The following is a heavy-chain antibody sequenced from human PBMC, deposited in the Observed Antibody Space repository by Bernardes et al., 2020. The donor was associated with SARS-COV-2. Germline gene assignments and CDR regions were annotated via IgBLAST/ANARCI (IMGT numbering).Heavy chain of an antibody. J-gene: IGHJ5*02. V-gene: IGHV4-59*01. Sequence: SETLSLTCTVSGGSISSYYWSWIRQPPEKGLEWIGYIYSSGTTHYIPSLKSRVTISVDTSMNQFSLKLRSVTAADTAIYYCARDRGGGCTSSSCYAGWFDPWGQGTLVTVSS. CDR3: ARDRGGGCTSSSCYAGWFDP. CDR1: GGSISSYY. CDR2: IYSSGTT. D-gene: IGHD2-2*01.